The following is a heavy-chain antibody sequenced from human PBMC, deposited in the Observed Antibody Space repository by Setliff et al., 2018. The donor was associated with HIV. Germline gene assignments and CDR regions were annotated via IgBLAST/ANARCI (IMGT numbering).Heavy chain of an antibody. D-gene: IGHD3-9*01. V-gene: IGHV1-69*10. Sequence: GASVKVSCKASGGSFSSYGISWVRQAPGQGLEWMGGIIPILGITNYAQKFQGRVTISADKSTSTVSMELSSLRSGDTAVYHCARTYYDSLTGYYSTFGYWGQGTLVTVSS. CDR1: GGSFSSYG. CDR3: ARTYYDSLTGYYSTFGY. J-gene: IGHJ4*02. CDR2: IIPILGIT.